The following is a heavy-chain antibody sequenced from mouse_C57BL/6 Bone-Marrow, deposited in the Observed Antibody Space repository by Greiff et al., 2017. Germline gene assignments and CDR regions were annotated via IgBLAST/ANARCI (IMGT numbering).Heavy chain of an antibody. CDR2: IYPGDGDT. Sequence: QVQLKESGPELVKPGASVKISCKASGYAFSSSWMNWVKQRPGKGLEWIGRIYPGDGDTNYNGKFKGKATLTADKSSSTAYMQLSSLTSEDSAVYFCATLGLYGWAWFAYWGQGTLVTVSA. CDR1: GYAFSSSW. J-gene: IGHJ3*01. D-gene: IGHD2-2*01. CDR3: ATLGLYGWAWFAY. V-gene: IGHV1-82*01.